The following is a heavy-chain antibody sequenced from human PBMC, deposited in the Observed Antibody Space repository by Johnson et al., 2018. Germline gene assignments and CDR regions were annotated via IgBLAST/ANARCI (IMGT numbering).Heavy chain of an antibody. D-gene: IGHD4-17*01. Sequence: VQLVQSGGGLVQPGGSLRLSCAASGFTVSSNYMSWVRQAPGKGLECVGFIRSKAYGGTTEYAASVEGRFTISRDDSKSITYLQMNSLTIEDAALYYCTRLRTDYGDSVGYYMDVWGKGTTVTVSS. CDR3: TRLRTDYGDSVGYYMDV. CDR1: GFTVSSNY. CDR2: IRSKAYGGTT. V-gene: IGHV3-71*04. J-gene: IGHJ6*03.